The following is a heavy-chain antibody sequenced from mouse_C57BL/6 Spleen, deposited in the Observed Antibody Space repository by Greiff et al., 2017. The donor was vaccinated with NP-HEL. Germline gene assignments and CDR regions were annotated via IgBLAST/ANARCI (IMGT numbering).Heavy chain of an antibody. CDR1: GYTFTDYY. CDR3: ATDYYGSFDY. V-gene: IGHV1-76*01. CDR2: IYPGSGNT. Sequence: QVQLQQSGAELVRPGASVKLSCKASGYTFTDYYINWVKQRPGQGLEWIARIYPGSGNTYYNEKFKGKATLTAEKSSSTAYMQLSSLTSEDSAVYFCATDYYGSFDYWGQGTTLTVSS. D-gene: IGHD1-1*01. J-gene: IGHJ2*01.